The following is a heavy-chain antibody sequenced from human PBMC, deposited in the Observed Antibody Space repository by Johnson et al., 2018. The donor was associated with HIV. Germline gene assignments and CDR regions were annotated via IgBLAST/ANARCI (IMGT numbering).Heavy chain of an antibody. J-gene: IGHJ3*01. CDR1: GFTFSSYA. D-gene: IGHD3-9*01. Sequence: QVQLVESGGGVVQPGRSLRLSCAASGFTFSSYAMHWVRQAPGKGLEWVAVISYDGSNKYYADSVKGRFTISRDNSKNTLYMQMNSLRAEDTAFYHCVKGFRRYLKFGGGLLDAFDLWGLGTMVTVSS. CDR2: ISYDGSNK. V-gene: IGHV3-30*04. CDR3: VKGFRRYLKFGGGLLDAFDL.